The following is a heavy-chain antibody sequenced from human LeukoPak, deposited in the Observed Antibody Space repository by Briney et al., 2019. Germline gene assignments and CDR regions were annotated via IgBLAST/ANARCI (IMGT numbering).Heavy chain of an antibody. CDR1: GYTFTGYY. Sequence: ASVKVSCKASGYTFTGYYMHWVRQAPGQGLEWMGRINPNSGGTNYAQKFQGRVTMTRDTSISTAYMELSRPRSDDTAVYYCARGFVWGSYRVDYWGQGTLVTVSS. D-gene: IGHD3-16*02. CDR3: ARGFVWGSYRVDY. V-gene: IGHV1-2*06. J-gene: IGHJ4*02. CDR2: INPNSGGT.